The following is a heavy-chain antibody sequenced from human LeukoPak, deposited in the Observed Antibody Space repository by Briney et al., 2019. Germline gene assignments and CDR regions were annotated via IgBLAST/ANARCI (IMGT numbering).Heavy chain of an antibody. CDR1: GYSFTTYW. J-gene: IGHJ4*02. CDR2: IYPGDSGT. CDR3: ARSIGGTYFDY. Sequence: GESLKISCKGSGYSFTTYWIGWVRQMPGRGLEWMGIIYPGDSGTRYSPSFQGQVTISADKSISTAYLQWSSLKASDTATYYCARSIGGTYFDYWGQGALVTVSS. D-gene: IGHD2-21*01. V-gene: IGHV5-51*01.